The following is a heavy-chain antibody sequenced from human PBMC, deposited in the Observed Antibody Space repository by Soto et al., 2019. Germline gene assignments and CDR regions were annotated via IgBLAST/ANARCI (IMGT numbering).Heavy chain of an antibody. CDR2: MNPNSGDT. CDR3: ARAHDSGDVDY. CDR1: GYTFSSYD. V-gene: IGHV1-8*01. J-gene: IGHJ4*02. D-gene: IGHD4-17*01. Sequence: QVQLVQSGAEVKEPGASVKVSCKSSGYTFSSYDINWVRQATGQGLEWMGWMNPNSGDTGYAQKFQGRVTMTRSTAISTAYMELSILRSDDTAVYYCARAHDSGDVDYWGQGPLVTVSS.